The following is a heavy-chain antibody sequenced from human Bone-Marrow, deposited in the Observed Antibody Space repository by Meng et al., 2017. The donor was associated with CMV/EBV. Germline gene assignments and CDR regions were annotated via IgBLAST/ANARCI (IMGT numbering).Heavy chain of an antibody. V-gene: IGHV4-61*01. D-gene: IGHD3-3*01. CDR2: IYYSGST. Sequence: SETLSLICTVSGGSVSSGSYYWSWIRQPPGKGLEWIGYIYYSGSTNYNPSLKSRVTISVDKSKNQFSLKLSSVTAADTAVYYCARDPTIFGVVIKGGRGYYYGMDVWGQGTTVTVSS. CDR3: ARDPTIFGVVIKGGRGYYYGMDV. J-gene: IGHJ6*02. CDR1: GGSVSSGSYY.